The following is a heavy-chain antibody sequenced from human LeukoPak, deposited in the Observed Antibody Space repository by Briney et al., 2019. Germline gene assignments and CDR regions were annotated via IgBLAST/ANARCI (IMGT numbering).Heavy chain of an antibody. J-gene: IGHJ3*02. V-gene: IGHV3-23*01. CDR2: ISDSGGST. CDR1: GFKFDAYP. CDR3: AKGKINHDGAFDI. Sequence: QSGGSLKLSCAASGFKFDAYPKSWVRHAPGKGLEWVSSISDSGGSTHYAESVRGRFSLSRDNFEKTLHLQMNRLRAEDTAVYYCAKGKINHDGAFDIWGQGTRVIVAS. D-gene: IGHD1-14*01.